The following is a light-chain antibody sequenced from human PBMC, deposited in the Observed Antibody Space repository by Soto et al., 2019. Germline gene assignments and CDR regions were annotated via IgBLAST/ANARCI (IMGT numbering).Light chain of an antibody. CDR3: TSYSTSSPWV. Sequence: QSVLTQPASVSGSPGQSITISCTGTNRDVGGYNHVSWYQHHPGKAPKVLIYEVTHRPSGISNRFSGSKSGNTASLTISGLQAEDEADYYCTSYSTSSPWVFGGGTKLTVL. V-gene: IGLV2-14*01. J-gene: IGLJ3*02. CDR1: NRDVGGYNH. CDR2: EVT.